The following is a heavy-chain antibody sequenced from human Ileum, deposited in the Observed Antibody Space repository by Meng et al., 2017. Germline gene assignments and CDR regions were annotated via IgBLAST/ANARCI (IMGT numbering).Heavy chain of an antibody. CDR2: INPETGST. J-gene: IGHJ4*02. CDR3: ARDIIGDLTVYCDY. Sequence: VQLVQSGAEVKKPGASVKVSCKASGYTFTAYNIEWVRQAPGQGLEWLGWINPETGSTNYAQKFKGRVTVTRDTSTTTAYMELSGLTSDDTAVYYCARDIIGDLTVYCDYWGQGTLVTVSS. CDR1: GYTFTAYN. D-gene: IGHD7-27*01. V-gene: IGHV1-2*02.